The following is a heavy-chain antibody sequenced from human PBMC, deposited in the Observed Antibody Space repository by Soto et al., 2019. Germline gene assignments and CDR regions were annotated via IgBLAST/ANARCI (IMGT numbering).Heavy chain of an antibody. CDR2: ISPYHGMT. CDR1: GYTFTSYG. CDR3: AREDSSGRSNENGGYFYYYGMDV. V-gene: IGHV1-18*01. Sequence: GASVKVSCKASGYTFTSYGITWVRQAPGQGLEWMGWISPYHGMTNYAQNFQGGVTMTTDTSTSTAYMELRSLRSDDTAVYYCAREDSSGRSNENGGYFYYYGMDVWGQGTTVTVSS. J-gene: IGHJ6*02. D-gene: IGHD6-19*01.